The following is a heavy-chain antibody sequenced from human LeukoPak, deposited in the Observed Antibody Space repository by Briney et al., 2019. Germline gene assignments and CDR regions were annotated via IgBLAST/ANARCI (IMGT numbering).Heavy chain of an antibody. V-gene: IGHV3-20*01. CDR1: GFTFDDYG. CDR2: INWNGGST. Sequence: RPGGSLRLSCAASGFTFDDYGMSWVRQAPGKGLEWVSGINWNGGSTGYADSVKGRFTISRDNAKNSLYLQMNSLRAEDTALYHCARTTYYYGSGSYHRGEFDYWGQGTLVTVSS. CDR3: ARTTYYYGSGSYHRGEFDY. D-gene: IGHD3-10*01. J-gene: IGHJ4*02.